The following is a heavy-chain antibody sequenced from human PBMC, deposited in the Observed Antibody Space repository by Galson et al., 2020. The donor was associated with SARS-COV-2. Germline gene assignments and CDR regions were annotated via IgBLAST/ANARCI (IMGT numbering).Heavy chain of an antibody. CDR2: FDPEDGKT. D-gene: IGHD1-20*01. J-gene: IGHJ6*02. V-gene: IGHV1-24*01. CDR3: ATDPNWKNGMGYYGFDV. Sequence: GESLKISCKVSGYTLIDLSMHWVRQAPGKGLEWMGGFDPEDGKTVYAQKFQGRVSMTEDTSTDTAYMELSSLTSEDTAVYYCATDPNWKNGMGYYGFDVWGQGTSVSVS. CDR1: GYTLIDLS.